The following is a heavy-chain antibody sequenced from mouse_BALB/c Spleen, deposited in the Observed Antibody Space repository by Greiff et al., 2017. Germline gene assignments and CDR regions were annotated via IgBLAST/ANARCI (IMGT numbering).Heavy chain of an antibody. CDR3: ARDQGYGNYQYYFDY. Sequence: VQRVESGPGLVAPSQGLSITCTVSGFSLTSYGVHWVRQPPGKGLEWLGVIWAGGSTNYNSALMSRLSISKDNSKSQVFLKMNSLQTDDTAMYYCARDQGYGNYQYYFDYWGQGTTRTVSS. CDR2: IWAGGST. J-gene: IGHJ2*01. CDR1: GFSLTSYG. D-gene: IGHD2-10*02. V-gene: IGHV2-9*02.